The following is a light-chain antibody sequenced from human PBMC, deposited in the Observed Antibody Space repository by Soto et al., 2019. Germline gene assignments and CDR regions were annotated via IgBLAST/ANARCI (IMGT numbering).Light chain of an antibody. CDR3: SSYTSSSTLYV. V-gene: IGLV2-14*01. J-gene: IGLJ1*01. CDR1: SSDVGGYNY. Sequence: QSALTQPASVSGSPGQSITISCTGTSSDVGGYNYVSWYQQHPGKAHKLMIYDVSNRPSGVSSRFSGSKSGNTASLTISGLQAEDEADYYCSSYTSSSTLYVFGTGTKVTV. CDR2: DVS.